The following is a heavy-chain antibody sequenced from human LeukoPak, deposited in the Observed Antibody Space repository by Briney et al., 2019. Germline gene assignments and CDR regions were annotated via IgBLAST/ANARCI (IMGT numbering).Heavy chain of an antibody. CDR3: AKDIVVVQNGDY. J-gene: IGHJ4*02. V-gene: IGHV3-30*02. Sequence: PGGSLRLSWAASGFTFSSYGMHWVRQAPGKGLGGVAFIRYDGSNKYYADSVKCRFTISRDNSKNTLYLQMNSLRAEDTAVYYCAKDIVVVQNGDYWGQGTLVTVSS. CDR1: GFTFSSYG. D-gene: IGHD2-2*01. CDR2: IRYDGSNK.